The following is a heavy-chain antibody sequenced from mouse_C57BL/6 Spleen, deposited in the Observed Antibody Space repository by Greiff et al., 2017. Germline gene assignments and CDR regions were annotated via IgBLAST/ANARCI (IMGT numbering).Heavy chain of an antibody. CDR3: ARSLYYSNDEAWFAY. CDR2: IYWDDDK. Sequence: ESGPGILQSSQTLSLTCSFSGFSLSTSGMGVSWIRQPSGKGLEWLAHIYWDDDKRYNPSLKSRLTISKDTSRNQVFLKITSVDTADTATYYCARSLYYSNDEAWFAYWGQGTLVTVSA. D-gene: IGHD2-5*01. V-gene: IGHV8-12*01. J-gene: IGHJ3*01. CDR1: GFSLSTSGMG.